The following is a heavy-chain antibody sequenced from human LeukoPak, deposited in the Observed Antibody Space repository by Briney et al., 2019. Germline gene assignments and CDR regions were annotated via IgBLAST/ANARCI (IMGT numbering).Heavy chain of an antibody. Sequence: PGGSLRLSCTGSGFTFSTYTMNWVRQAPGKGLEWVSSISATSKYIYYAPSVRGRFTISRDNAKNSLYLQMNSLRADDTAVYFCARDESSSWIRVLDYYYLDVWGKGTTVTVSS. CDR2: ISATSKYI. CDR3: ARDESSSWIRVLDYYYLDV. J-gene: IGHJ6*03. CDR1: GFTFSTYT. D-gene: IGHD6-13*01. V-gene: IGHV3-21*01.